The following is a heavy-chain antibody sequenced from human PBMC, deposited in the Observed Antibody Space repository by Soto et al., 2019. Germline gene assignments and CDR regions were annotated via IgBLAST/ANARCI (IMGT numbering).Heavy chain of an antibody. J-gene: IGHJ4*02. CDR1: GVPFSSYA. CDR2: ISYDGSNK. CDR3: ARDGYYYGSGSYFDY. Sequence: GGSPRLSCAASGVPFSSYAMHWVRQAPGKGLEWVAVISYDGSNKYYADSVKGRFTISRDNSKNTLYLQMNSLRAEDTAVYYCARDGYYYGSGSYFDYWGQGTLVTVSS. D-gene: IGHD3-10*01. V-gene: IGHV3-30-3*01.